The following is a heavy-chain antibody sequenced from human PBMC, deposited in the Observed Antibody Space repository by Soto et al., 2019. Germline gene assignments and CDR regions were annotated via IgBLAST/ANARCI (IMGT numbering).Heavy chain of an antibody. Sequence: PGGSLRLSCAASGFTFEQYAMHGGRQATGKGLELVSGISWNSGSIGYADPVKGRFTISRDNAKNSLYLQMNSLRAEDTALYYCAKVGGSPGFYSSCYMDVWGKGTTVTGSS. CDR3: AKVGGSPGFYSSCYMDV. D-gene: IGHD3-3*01. CDR2: ISWNSGSI. CDR1: GFTFEQYA. J-gene: IGHJ6*03. V-gene: IGHV3-9*01.